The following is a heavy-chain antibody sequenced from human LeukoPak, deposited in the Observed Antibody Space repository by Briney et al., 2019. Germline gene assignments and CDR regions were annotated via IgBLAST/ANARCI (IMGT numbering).Heavy chain of an antibody. D-gene: IGHD5-12*01. Sequence: ASVKVSCKASGYTFTGYYMHWVRQAPGQGLEWMGWINPNSGGTNYAQKFQGWVTMTRDTSISTAYMELSRLRSDDTAVYYCARERDIVASYYFDYCGQGTLVTVSS. CDR2: INPNSGGT. CDR1: GYTFTGYY. J-gene: IGHJ4*02. CDR3: ARERDIVASYYFDY. V-gene: IGHV1-2*04.